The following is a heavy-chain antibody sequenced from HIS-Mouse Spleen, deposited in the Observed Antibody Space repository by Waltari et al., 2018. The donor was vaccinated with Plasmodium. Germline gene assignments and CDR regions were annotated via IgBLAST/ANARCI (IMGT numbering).Heavy chain of an antibody. CDR2: ISYDGRNK. J-gene: IGHJ4*02. V-gene: IGHV3-30*18. Sequence: QVQLVESGGGVVQPGRSLRLSCAASGFTFSSYGMHWVRQAPGKGVEWGADISYDGRNKYYADSGKGRFTISRDNSKNTLYLQMNSLRAEDTAVYYCAKILSYSSSPEDYWGQGTLVTVSS. CDR3: AKILSYSSSPEDY. D-gene: IGHD6-6*01. CDR1: GFTFSSYG.